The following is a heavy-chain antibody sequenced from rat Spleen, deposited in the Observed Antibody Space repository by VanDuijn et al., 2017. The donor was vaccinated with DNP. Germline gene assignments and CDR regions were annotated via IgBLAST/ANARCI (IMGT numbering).Heavy chain of an antibody. D-gene: IGHD3-1*01. V-gene: IGHV5-22*01. Sequence: EVRLVETGGGLVQPGRSLKLSCAASGFTFSDYDMAWVRQAPKKGLEWVASISYEGSSTYYGDSVKGRFTISRDNAKSTLYLQMNSLRSEDTATYYCARGSTSIYWYFDFWGPGTMVTVSS. CDR3: ARGSTSIYWYFDF. CDR2: ISYEGSST. J-gene: IGHJ1*01. CDR1: GFTFSDYD.